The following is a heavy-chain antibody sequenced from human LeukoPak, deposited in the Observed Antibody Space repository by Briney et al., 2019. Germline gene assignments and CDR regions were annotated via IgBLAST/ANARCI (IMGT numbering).Heavy chain of an antibody. CDR1: GFTFSSYA. CDR3: ARGPSIAKYFQH. CDR2: IYSGGST. Sequence: GSLRLSCAASGFTFSSYAMHWVRQAPGKGLEWVSVIYSGGSTYYADSVKGRFTISRDNSKNTLYLQMNSLRAEDTAVYYCARGPSIAKYFQHWGQGTLVTVSS. J-gene: IGHJ1*01. D-gene: IGHD6-6*01. V-gene: IGHV3-53*01.